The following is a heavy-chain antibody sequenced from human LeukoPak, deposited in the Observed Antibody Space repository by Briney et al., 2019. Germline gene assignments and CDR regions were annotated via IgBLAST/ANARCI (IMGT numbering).Heavy chain of an antibody. V-gene: IGHV4-59*11. CDR3: ARVLATLGLDTTDFYMDV. CDR1: GASISSHY. CDR2: TSGSI. Sequence: PSETPSLTCAVSGASISSHYWSWIRQPPGKGLEWIGYTSGSISDNPSLKSRVAVSVDPSQNQVSLSLTSVTAADTAVYYCARVLATLGLDTTDFYMDVWGKGTTVTVSS. D-gene: IGHD3/OR15-3a*01. J-gene: IGHJ6*03.